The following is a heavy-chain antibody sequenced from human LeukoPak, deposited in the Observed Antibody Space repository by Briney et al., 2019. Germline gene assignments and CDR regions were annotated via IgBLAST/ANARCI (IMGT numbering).Heavy chain of an antibody. Sequence: GASVKVSCKASGYTFTSYAMHWVRQAPGQRLEWMGWINAGNGNTKYSQQFQGRVTITADESTSTAYMELSSLRSEDTAVYYCARDQGRVGATPFDYWGQGTLVTVSS. V-gene: IGHV1-3*01. J-gene: IGHJ4*02. CDR2: INAGNGNT. CDR3: ARDQGRVGATPFDY. CDR1: GYTFTSYA. D-gene: IGHD1-26*01.